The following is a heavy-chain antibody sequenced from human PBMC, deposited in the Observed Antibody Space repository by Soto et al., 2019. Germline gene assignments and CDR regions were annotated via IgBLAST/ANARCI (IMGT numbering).Heavy chain of an antibody. CDR3: AREGGDCSGGSCYSDYYYYGMDV. Sequence: GASVKVSCKASGYTFTSYGISWVRQAPGQGLEWMGGIIPIFGTANYAQKFQGRVTITADESTSTAYMELSSLRSEDTAVYYCAREGGDCSGGSCYSDYYYYGMDVWGQGTTVTVSS. CDR2: IIPIFGTA. CDR1: GYTFTSYG. J-gene: IGHJ6*02. V-gene: IGHV1-69*13. D-gene: IGHD2-15*01.